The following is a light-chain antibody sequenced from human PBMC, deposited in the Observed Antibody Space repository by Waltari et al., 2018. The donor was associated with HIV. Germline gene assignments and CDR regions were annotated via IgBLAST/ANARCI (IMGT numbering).Light chain of an antibody. V-gene: IGKV1-16*02. CDR1: QDISNY. J-gene: IGKJ4*01. CDR2: AAS. CDR3: QQYNSYPLT. Sequence: DIQMTQSPSSLSASVGDRVTITCRASQDISNYLAWFPQKAGNAPTSLIYAASSLQSGVPSKFSGSGAGTDFTLTFSSLQPEDFATYDCQQYNSYPLTFGGGTKVEIK.